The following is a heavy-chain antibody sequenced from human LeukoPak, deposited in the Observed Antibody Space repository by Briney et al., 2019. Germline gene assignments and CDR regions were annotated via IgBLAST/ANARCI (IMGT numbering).Heavy chain of an antibody. D-gene: IGHD3-10*01. CDR2: ISYSGST. CDR3: ARHFAPEAWFQAP. J-gene: IGHJ5*02. V-gene: IGHV4-39*01. Sequence: SETLSLTCTVSGGSISTTSYYWGWIRQPPGKGLEWIGSISYSGSTYYNPSVKSRVTISVDTSKNQFSLKLSSVTAADTAMYYCARHFAPEAWFQAPWGQGTLVTVSS. CDR1: GGSISTTSYY.